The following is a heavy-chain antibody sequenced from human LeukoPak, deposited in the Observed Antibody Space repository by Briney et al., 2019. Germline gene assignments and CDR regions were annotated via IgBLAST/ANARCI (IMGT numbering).Heavy chain of an antibody. CDR1: GGSISSSSYY. V-gene: IGHV4-39*07. Sequence: SETLSLTCTVSGGSISSSSYYWGWIRQPPGKGLEWIGSIYYSGSTYYNPSLKSRVTISVDTSKNQFSLKLSSVTAADTAVYYCARQPIEYRHPKYYYYYYMDVWGKGTTVTVSS. CDR3: ARQPIEYRHPKYYYYYYMDV. D-gene: IGHD4-11*01. CDR2: IYYSGST. J-gene: IGHJ6*03.